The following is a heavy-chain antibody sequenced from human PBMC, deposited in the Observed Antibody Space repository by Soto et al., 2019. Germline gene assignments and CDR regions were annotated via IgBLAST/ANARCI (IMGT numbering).Heavy chain of an antibody. J-gene: IGHJ5*02. CDR3: ARGVRNIVVVPAARGWFDP. V-gene: IGHV1-69*13. CDR2: IIPIFGTA. CDR1: GGTFSSYA. D-gene: IGHD2-2*01. Sequence: SVKVSFKASGGTFSSYAISWLRQAPGQGLEWMGGIIPIFGTANYAQKFQGRVTITADESTSTAYMELSSLRSEDTAVYYCARGVRNIVVVPAARGWFDPWGQGTLVTVSS.